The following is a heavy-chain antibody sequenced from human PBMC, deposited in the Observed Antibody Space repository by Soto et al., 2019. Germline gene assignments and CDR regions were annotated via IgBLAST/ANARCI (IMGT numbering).Heavy chain of an antibody. CDR3: AKDGSSSWHAEYFQH. V-gene: IGHV3-30-3*01. CDR2: ISYDGGDK. D-gene: IGHD6-13*01. CDR1: GFTFSSYT. J-gene: IGHJ1*01. Sequence: GGSLRLSCAASGFTFSSYTMHWVRQTPGKGLEWVADISYDGGDKYYADSVKGRFTISRDDSKNTLYLQMNSLRAEDTAVYYCAKDGSSSWHAEYFQHWGQGTLVTVSS.